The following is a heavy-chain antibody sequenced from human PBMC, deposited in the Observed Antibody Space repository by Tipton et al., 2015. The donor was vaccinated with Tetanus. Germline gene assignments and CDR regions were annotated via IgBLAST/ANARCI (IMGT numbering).Heavy chain of an antibody. CDR2: IYYSGST. D-gene: IGHD3-10*01. V-gene: IGHV4-61*01. J-gene: IGHJ4*02. Sequence: TLSLTCTVSGGSVSSGSYYWSWIRQPPGKGLEWIGYIYYSGSTNYNPSLKSRVTISVDTSKNQFSLKLSSVTAADMAVYYCARAAAEWFGESTFDYWGQGTLVTVSS. CDR3: ARAAAEWFGESTFDY. CDR1: GGSVSSGSYY.